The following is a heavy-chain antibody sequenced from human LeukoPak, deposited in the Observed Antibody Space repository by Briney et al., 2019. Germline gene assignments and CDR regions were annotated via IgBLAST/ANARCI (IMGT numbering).Heavy chain of an antibody. V-gene: IGHV3-33*08. CDR1: GFTFSSYW. CDR3: ATDRNSGKYYDY. J-gene: IGHJ4*02. Sequence: GGSPRLSCAASGFTFSSYWMSWVRQAPGKGLEWVAVIYYDGSNQYYVDSVKGRFTVSRDNAKNTLYLQMDSLRAEDTAVYYCATDRNSGKYYDYWGQGTLVTVSS. D-gene: IGHD1-26*01. CDR2: IYYDGSNQ.